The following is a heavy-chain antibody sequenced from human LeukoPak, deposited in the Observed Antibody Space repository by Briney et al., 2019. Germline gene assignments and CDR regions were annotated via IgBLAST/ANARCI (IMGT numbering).Heavy chain of an antibody. CDR1: GGSISSSNW. J-gene: IGHJ5*02. Sequence: SETLSLTCAVSGGSISSSNWWSWVRQPPGKGLEWIGEIYHSGSTNYNPSLKCRVTISVDKSKNQFSLKLSSVTAADTAVYYCARGGSGSYYGDWFDPWGQGTLVTVSS. CDR3: ARGGSGSYYGDWFDP. CDR2: IYHSGST. V-gene: IGHV4-4*02. D-gene: IGHD3-10*01.